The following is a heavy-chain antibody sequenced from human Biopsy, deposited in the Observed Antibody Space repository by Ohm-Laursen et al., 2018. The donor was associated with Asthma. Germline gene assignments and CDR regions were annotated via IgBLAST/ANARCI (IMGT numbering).Heavy chain of an antibody. V-gene: IGHV1-18*01. Sequence: ASVKVSCKTSGYTFNSAGITWVRQAPGQGLEWMGWITVYNGNTKVAQKLQDRVTMITDTSTSTAYMELRSLRSNDTAVYFCARAVDYSHYYGIDVWGQGTTVTVS. CDR2: ITVYNGNT. CDR3: ARAVDYSHYYGIDV. J-gene: IGHJ6*02. CDR1: GYTFNSAG. D-gene: IGHD3-10*01.